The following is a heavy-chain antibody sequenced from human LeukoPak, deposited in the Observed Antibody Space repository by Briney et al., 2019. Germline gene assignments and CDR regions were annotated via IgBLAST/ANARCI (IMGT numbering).Heavy chain of an antibody. CDR2: ISSSGGNI. Sequence: PGGSLRLSCATSGFSFIRYEMNWLRQAPGKGLEWVAYISSSGGNIRYADSVKGRFTITRDDGKNSLSLLMNSLRGDDTAVYYCARDRGGGHYGYVYDYWGQGTLVTVSS. V-gene: IGHV3-48*03. J-gene: IGHJ4*02. CDR3: ARDRGGGHYGYVYDY. CDR1: GFSFIRYE. D-gene: IGHD5-12*01.